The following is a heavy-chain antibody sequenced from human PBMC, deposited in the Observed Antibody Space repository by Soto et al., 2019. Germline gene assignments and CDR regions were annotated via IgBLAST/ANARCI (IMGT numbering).Heavy chain of an antibody. Sequence: QIQLVQSGAEWRKPGASVKVSCKASGYSFSFYGINWVRQAPGQGLEWMGWINPSDGNRNYAQKFEDRVTMTTATSTNTVFLELRSLKSDDTAIYYCAIVRLRGYDSSGFFSWGQGTMVTVSS. J-gene: IGHJ5*02. CDR1: GYSFSFYG. CDR2: INPSDGNR. V-gene: IGHV1-18*01. CDR3: AIVRLRGYDSSGFFS. D-gene: IGHD3-22*01.